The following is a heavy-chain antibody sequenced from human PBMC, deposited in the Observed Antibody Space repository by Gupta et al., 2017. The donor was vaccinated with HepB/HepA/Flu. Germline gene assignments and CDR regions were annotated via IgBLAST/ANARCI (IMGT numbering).Heavy chain of an antibody. CDR2: INWNGGST. D-gene: IGHD3-16*01. CDR1: GFTFADYG. V-gene: IGHV3-20*04. J-gene: IGHJ6*03. CDR3: ARDSYDMANYYYMDV. Sequence: EVQLVESGGGVVRPGGSLRLSCAASGFTFADYGMSWVPKAPGKGREWVSGINWNGGSTGYADSVKGRFTISRDNAKNSLYLQMNSLRAEDTALYYCARDSYDMANYYYMDVWGKGTTVTVSS.